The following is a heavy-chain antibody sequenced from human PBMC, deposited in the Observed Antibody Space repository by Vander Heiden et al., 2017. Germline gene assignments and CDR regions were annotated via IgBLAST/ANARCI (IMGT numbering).Heavy chain of an antibody. CDR3: AKGLGRGSGSYPFDY. Sequence: QVQLVESGGGVVQPGRSLSLSCAASGFTFSSYGMHWVRQAPGKGLEWVAVISYDGSNKYYADSVKGRFTISRDNSKNTLYLQMNSLRAEDTAVYYCAKGLGRGSGSYPFDYWGQGTLVTVSS. CDR1: GFTFSSYG. D-gene: IGHD3-10*01. J-gene: IGHJ4*02. CDR2: ISYDGSNK. V-gene: IGHV3-30*18.